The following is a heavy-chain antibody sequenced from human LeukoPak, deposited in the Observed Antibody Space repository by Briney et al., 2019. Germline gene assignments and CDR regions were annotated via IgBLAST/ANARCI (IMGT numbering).Heavy chain of an antibody. CDR3: ARMYSSSWYDDYYYMDV. Sequence: GGSLRLSCAASGFTFSSYSMNWVRQAPGKGLEWVSYISSSSSTIYYADSVKGRFTISRDNAKNSLYLQMNSLRAEDTAVYYCARMYSSSWYDDYYYMDVWGKGTTVTVSS. D-gene: IGHD6-13*01. V-gene: IGHV3-48*01. CDR2: ISSSSSTI. J-gene: IGHJ6*03. CDR1: GFTFSSYS.